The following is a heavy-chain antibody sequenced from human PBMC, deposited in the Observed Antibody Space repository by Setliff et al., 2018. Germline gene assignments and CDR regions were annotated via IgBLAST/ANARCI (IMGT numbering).Heavy chain of an antibody. J-gene: IGHJ5*02. D-gene: IGHD3-10*01. CDR3: ARAGGYYGSGSYYNDGWFDP. CDR1: GGSISSGSYY. V-gene: IGHV4-61*09. CDR2: FYTSGIT. Sequence: PSETLSLTCTVSGGSISSGSYYWTWIRQPAGKGLEWIGHFYTSGITSYNPSLKSRVTISVDTSKNLFSLKLSSVTTADTAVYYCARAGGYYGSGSYYNDGWFDPWGQGTLVTVS.